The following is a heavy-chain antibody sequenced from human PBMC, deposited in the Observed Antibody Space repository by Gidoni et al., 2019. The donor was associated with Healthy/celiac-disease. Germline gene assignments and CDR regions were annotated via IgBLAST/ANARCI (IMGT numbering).Heavy chain of an antibody. CDR3: ARGDTAMVRNWFDP. V-gene: IGHV4-34*01. CDR1: GGSFSGYY. J-gene: IGHJ5*02. D-gene: IGHD5-18*01. Sequence: QVQLQQWGAGLLKPSETLSLTCAVYGGSFSGYYWSWIRQPPGKGLEWIGEINHSGSTNYNPSLKSRVTISVDTSKNQFSLKLSSGTAADTAVYYCARGDTAMVRNWFDPWGQGTLVTVSS. CDR2: INHSGST.